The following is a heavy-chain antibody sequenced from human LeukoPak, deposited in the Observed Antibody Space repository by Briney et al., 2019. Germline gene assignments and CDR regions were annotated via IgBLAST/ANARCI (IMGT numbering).Heavy chain of an antibody. CDR1: GYTFTGYY. Sequence: GASVKVSCKASGYTFTGYYMHWVRQAPGQGLEWMGWINPNSGGTDSAQKLQGRVTLTRDTSISTAYMELSRLRSDDTAVYYCARSGHSGYEAPYYYYYMDVWGKGTTVTVSS. CDR2: INPNSGGT. CDR3: ARSGHSGYEAPYYYYYMDV. D-gene: IGHD5-12*01. J-gene: IGHJ6*03. V-gene: IGHV1-2*02.